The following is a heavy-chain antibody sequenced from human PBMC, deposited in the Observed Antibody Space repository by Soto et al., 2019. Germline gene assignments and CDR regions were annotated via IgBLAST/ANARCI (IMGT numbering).Heavy chain of an antibody. D-gene: IGHD6-13*01. Sequence: QVQLQESGPGLVKPSQTLSLTCTVSGGSISSGGYYWSWIGQHPGKGLEWIGYIYYSGSTYYNPSLKIRVTVSVDTSKNQFSLKLSSVTAADTAGYYCAGWGWGSAAGVDYWGQGTLVTVSS. CDR1: GGSISSGGYY. CDR2: IYYSGST. V-gene: IGHV4-31*03. J-gene: IGHJ4*02. CDR3: AGWGWGSAAGVDY.